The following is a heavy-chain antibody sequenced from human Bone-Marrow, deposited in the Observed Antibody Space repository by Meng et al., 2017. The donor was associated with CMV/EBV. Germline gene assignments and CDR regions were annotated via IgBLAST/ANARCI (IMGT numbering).Heavy chain of an antibody. CDR3: AKPQKSGSSPYYFDY. J-gene: IGHJ4*02. D-gene: IGHD1-26*01. CDR2: IRYDGSNK. Sequence: GESLKISCAASGFTFSSDGMHWVRQAPGKGLEWVAFIRYDGSNKYYADSVKGRFTISRDNSKNTLYLQMNSLRAEDTDVYYCAKPQKSGSSPYYFDYWGQGTLVPVSS. V-gene: IGHV3-30*02. CDR1: GFTFSSDG.